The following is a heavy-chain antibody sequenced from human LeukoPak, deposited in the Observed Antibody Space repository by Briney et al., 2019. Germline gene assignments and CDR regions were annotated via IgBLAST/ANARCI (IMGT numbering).Heavy chain of an antibody. V-gene: IGHV3-21*01. J-gene: IGHJ4*02. Sequence: GGSLRLSCAASGFTSTNYAMNWVRQAPGKGLEWVSSITSGGDYMYYADSVKGRFTTSRDNAKNSLSLQLNSLRVGDTAVYYCARGHYDVLAASYKWTPDYWGQGTLVTVSS. CDR1: GFTSTNYA. CDR2: ITSGGDYM. CDR3: ARGHYDVLAASYKWTPDY. D-gene: IGHD3-9*01.